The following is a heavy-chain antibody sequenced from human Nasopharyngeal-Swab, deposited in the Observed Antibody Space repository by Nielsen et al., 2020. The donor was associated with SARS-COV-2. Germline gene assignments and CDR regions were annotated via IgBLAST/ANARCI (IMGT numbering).Heavy chain of an antibody. D-gene: IGHD1-26*01. CDR3: VKVCYESYLYYFDY. V-gene: IGHV3-23*03. CDR2: IYSNDTGT. Sequence: GESLKISCAASGFTFINYAMDWVRQAPGKGLEWVSIIYSNDTGTYYADSLKGRFTISRDDSENTLFLQMNSLRAEDTAVYYCVKVCYESYLYYFDYWGQGSLVTVSS. J-gene: IGHJ4*02. CDR1: GFTFINYA.